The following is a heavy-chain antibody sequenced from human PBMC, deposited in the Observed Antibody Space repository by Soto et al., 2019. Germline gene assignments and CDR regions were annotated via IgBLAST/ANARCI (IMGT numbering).Heavy chain of an antibody. Sequence: QGQLVESGGGVVQPGRSLRLSCAASGFTFNTYGMHWVRQAPGKGLEWVAVIWYDGGIKYYSDSTRGRFIVSRDNSRNTLYLQMNSLRVEDTAVYYCARIDCTGGNCRPYAYSGLDVWGQGTTVTVSS. CDR3: ARIDCTGGNCRPYAYSGLDV. J-gene: IGHJ6*02. V-gene: IGHV3-33*01. D-gene: IGHD2-15*01. CDR2: IWYDGGIK. CDR1: GFTFNTYG.